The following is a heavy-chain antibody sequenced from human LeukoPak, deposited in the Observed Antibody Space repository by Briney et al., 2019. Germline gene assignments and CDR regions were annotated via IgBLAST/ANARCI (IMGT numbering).Heavy chain of an antibody. V-gene: IGHV3-53*01. CDR2: IYSGGST. CDR1: GFTVSSNY. J-gene: IGHJ4*02. D-gene: IGHD3-22*01. Sequence: GGSLRLSCAASGFTVSSNYMSWVRQAPGKGLEWVSVIYSGGSTYYADSVKGRFTISRDNSKNTLYLRMNSLRAEDTAVYYCARLSDSSGYLGDFDYWGQGTLVTVSS. CDR3: ARLSDSSGYLGDFDY.